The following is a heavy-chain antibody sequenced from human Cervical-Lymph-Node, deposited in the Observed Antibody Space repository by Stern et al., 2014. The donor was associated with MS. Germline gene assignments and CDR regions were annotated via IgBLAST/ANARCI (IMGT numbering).Heavy chain of an antibody. J-gene: IGHJ5*01. V-gene: IGHV1-8*01. D-gene: IGHD6-19*01. CDR1: GYTFTSYD. CDR2: MNPNRGST. Sequence: EQLVESGAEVKKPGASVKVSCKVSGYTFTSYDIHWVRQTAGHGLEWLGWMNPNRGSTGYGQKFQGRITMTGDTSTRTAYLELRSLRSDDTAVYYCARGLVTYSSGWFDFWGQGTQVSVSS. CDR3: ARGLVTYSSGWFDF.